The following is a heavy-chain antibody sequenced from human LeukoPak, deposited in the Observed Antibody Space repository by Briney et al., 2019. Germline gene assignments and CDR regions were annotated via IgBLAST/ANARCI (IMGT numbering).Heavy chain of an antibody. CDR1: GGSINSFY. CDR2: VSTTGRT. V-gene: IGHV4-4*07. Sequence: SETLSLTCTVSGGSINSFYWSWIRQPAGKGLEWIGRVSTTGRTFSKPSLSSRVTMSVDTSKNQFSLRLASVTAADTAVYYCARELVGQYCSGGSCYNFYYYYYMDVWGKGTTVTVSS. CDR3: ARELVGQYCSGGSCYNFYYYYYMDV. J-gene: IGHJ6*03. D-gene: IGHD2-15*01.